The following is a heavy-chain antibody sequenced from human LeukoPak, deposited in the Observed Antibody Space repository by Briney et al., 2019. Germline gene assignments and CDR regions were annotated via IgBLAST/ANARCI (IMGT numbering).Heavy chain of an antibody. V-gene: IGHV1-2*06. CDR2: INPNSGGT. D-gene: IGHD2-15*01. CDR3: ARDLNVVVVAAKQYYYYYGMDV. J-gene: IGHJ6*02. CDR1: GYTFTGYY. Sequence: VASVKVSCKASGYTFTGYYMHWVRQAPGQGLEWMGRINPNSGGTNYAQKFQGRVTMTRNTSISTAYMELSRLRSDDTAVYYCARDLNVVVVAAKQYYYYYGMDVWGQRTTVTVSS.